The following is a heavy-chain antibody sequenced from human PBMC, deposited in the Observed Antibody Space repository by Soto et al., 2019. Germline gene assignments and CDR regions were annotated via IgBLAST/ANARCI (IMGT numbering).Heavy chain of an antibody. Sequence: PSETLSLTCAVYGGSFSGYYWTWIRQPPGTGLEWIGQINHSGSASYNPSLKSRVTISVHTSNSQFSLELSSVTAADTAVYYCAREGGSLNWFDPWGQGTLVTVSS. V-gene: IGHV4-34*01. CDR3: AREGGSLNWFDP. J-gene: IGHJ5*02. CDR1: GGSFSGYY. CDR2: INHSGSA. D-gene: IGHD1-26*01.